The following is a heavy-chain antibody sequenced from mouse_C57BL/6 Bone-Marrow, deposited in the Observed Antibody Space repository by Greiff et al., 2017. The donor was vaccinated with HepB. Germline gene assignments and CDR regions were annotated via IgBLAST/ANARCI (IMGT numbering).Heavy chain of an antibody. J-gene: IGHJ2*01. Sequence: EVQLQQSGPELVKPGASVKISCKASGYTFTDYYMNWVKQSHGKSLEWIGDINPNNGGTSYNQKFKGKATLTVDKSSSTAYMELRSLTSEDSAVYYSARSGFITTVVFDYWGQGTTLTVSS. D-gene: IGHD1-1*01. V-gene: IGHV1-26*01. CDR3: ARSGFITTVVFDY. CDR1: GYTFTDYY. CDR2: INPNNGGT.